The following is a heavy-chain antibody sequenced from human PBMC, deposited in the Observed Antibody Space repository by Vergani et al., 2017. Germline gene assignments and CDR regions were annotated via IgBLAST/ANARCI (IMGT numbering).Heavy chain of an antibody. CDR3: ARTSLGYCSSTSCIYGMDV. CDR2: INHSGST. Sequence: EKREKGGEGKWKTGETRSLTCAVYGGSFSGDYWSWIRQPPGKGLEWIGEINHSGSTNYNPSLKSRVTISVDTSKNQFSLQLSSVTAADTAVYYCARTSLGYCSSTSCIYGMDVWGQGTTVTVSS. V-gene: IGHV4-34*01. D-gene: IGHD2-2*01. J-gene: IGHJ6*02. CDR1: GGSFSGDY.